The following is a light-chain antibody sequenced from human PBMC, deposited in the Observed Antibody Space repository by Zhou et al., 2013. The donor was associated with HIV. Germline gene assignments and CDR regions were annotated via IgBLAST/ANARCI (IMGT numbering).Light chain of an antibody. CDR3: QQYNSWPLT. CDR2: GAS. Sequence: EIVLTQSPGTLSLSPGERATLSCRASQSVTSSYLAWYQQKPGQAPGLLIYGASSRATGIPDRFSGSGSGTDFTLTISRLEPEDFAVYYCQQYNSWPLTFGGGTKVEIK. V-gene: IGKV3-20*01. J-gene: IGKJ4*01. CDR1: QSVTSSY.